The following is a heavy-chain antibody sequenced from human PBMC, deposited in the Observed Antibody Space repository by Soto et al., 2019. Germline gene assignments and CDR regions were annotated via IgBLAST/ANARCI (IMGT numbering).Heavy chain of an antibody. J-gene: IGHJ4*02. Sequence: EVQLLESGGGLVQPGGSLRLSCAASGFTFSSYAMSWVRQAPGKGLEWVSVISGSGDSTYYADSMKGRFTISRDNSKNTLYLQMNSLRAEDTAVYYCAKRTSGWYFDYWGQGTLVTVSS. D-gene: IGHD6-19*01. CDR1: GFTFSSYA. CDR3: AKRTSGWYFDY. CDR2: ISGSGDST. V-gene: IGHV3-23*01.